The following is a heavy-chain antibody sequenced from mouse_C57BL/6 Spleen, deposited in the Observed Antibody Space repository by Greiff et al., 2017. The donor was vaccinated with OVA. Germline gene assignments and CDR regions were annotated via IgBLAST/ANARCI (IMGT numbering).Heavy chain of an antibody. CDR3: TTGNLDY. Sequence: VQLQESGAELVRPGASVKLSCTASGFNIKDDYMHWVKQRPVQGLEWIGWIDPENGDTEYASKFQGKATITADTSSNTAYLQLSSLTSEDTAVYYCTTGNLDYWGQGTSVTVSS. CDR1: GFNIKDDY. CDR2: IDPENGDT. J-gene: IGHJ4*01. V-gene: IGHV14-4*01.